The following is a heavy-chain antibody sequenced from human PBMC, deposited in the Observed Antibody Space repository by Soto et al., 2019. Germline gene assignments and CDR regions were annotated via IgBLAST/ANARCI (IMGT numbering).Heavy chain of an antibody. J-gene: IGHJ4*02. Sequence: QVQLVESGGGVVQPGRSLRLSCAASGFSFSGYPMHWVRQTPGKGLEWVARISFDGTNKYYADSVKGRFTISRDNSTKTLFLQRNSLRAADTSLYYSAFPSWSYYPYWGQSSLVTVSS. D-gene: IGHD1-26*01. CDR2: ISFDGTNK. CDR1: GFSFSGYP. CDR3: AFPSWSYYPY. V-gene: IGHV3-30-3*01.